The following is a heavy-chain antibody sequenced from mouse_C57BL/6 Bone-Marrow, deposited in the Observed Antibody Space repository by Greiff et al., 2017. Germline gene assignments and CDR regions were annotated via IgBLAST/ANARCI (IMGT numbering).Heavy chain of an antibody. CDR1: GYTFTSYW. CDR3: ARGITTVEAWFAY. Sequence: QVQLKQPGAELVKPGASVKLSCKASGYTFTSYWMHWVKQRPGPGLEWIGMIHPNSGSTNYNEKFKSKATLTVDKSSSTAYMQLSSLTSEDSAVYYCARGITTVEAWFAYWGQGTLVTVSA. CDR2: IHPNSGST. D-gene: IGHD1-1*01. V-gene: IGHV1-64*01. J-gene: IGHJ3*01.